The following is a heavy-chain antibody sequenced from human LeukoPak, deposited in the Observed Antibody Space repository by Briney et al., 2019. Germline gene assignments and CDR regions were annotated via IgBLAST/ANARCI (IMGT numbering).Heavy chain of an antibody. J-gene: IGHJ6*02. CDR1: GYTFTGYY. D-gene: IGHD3-22*01. V-gene: IGHV1-2*02. CDR2: INPNSGGT. CDR3: ARDRWYYYDSSGDMDV. Sequence: ASVKVSCKASGYTFTGYYMHWVRQAPGQGLEWMGWINPNSGGTNYAQKFQGRVTVTRDTSISTAYMELSRLRSDDTAVYYCARDRWYYYDSSGDMDVWGQGTTVTVSS.